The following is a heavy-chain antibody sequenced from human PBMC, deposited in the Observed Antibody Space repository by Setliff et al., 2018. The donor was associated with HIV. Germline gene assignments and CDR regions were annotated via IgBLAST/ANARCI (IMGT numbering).Heavy chain of an antibody. CDR2: IYYSGST. J-gene: IGHJ4*02. D-gene: IGHD3-22*01. Sequence: SETLSLTCTVSGGSISSSSYYWGWIRQPPGKGLEWIGTIYYSGSTYYNTSLKSRVTISVDTSEDQFSLKLSSVTAADTAMYFCARLGHYDSSGYYSALYFDSWGQGTLVTVSS. V-gene: IGHV4-39*07. CDR1: GGSISSSSYY. CDR3: ARLGHYDSSGYYSALYFDS.